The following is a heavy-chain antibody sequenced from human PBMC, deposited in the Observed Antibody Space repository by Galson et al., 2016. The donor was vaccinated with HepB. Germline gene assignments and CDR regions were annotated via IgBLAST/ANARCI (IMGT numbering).Heavy chain of an antibody. V-gene: IGHV3-20*04. J-gene: IGHJ4*02. CDR2: INWNGDGT. CDR3: ARAGPGLASDH. CDR1: GFTFDDYG. Sequence: LRLSCAASGFTFDDYGMSWVRQAPGKGLEWLCVINWNGDGTGYADSVKGRFTVSRDNAKNSLYLQMNSLRVEDTALYYCARAGPGLASDHWGLGTLVIVSS. D-gene: IGHD2-21*01.